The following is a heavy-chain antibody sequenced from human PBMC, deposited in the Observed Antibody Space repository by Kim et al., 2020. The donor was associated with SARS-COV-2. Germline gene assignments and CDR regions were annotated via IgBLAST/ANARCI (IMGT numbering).Heavy chain of an antibody. D-gene: IGHD3-10*01. CDR1: GGSISSGGYY. J-gene: IGHJ4*02. V-gene: IGHV4-31*03. CDR2: IYYSGST. Sequence: SETLSLTCTVSGGSISSGGYYWSWIRQHPGKGLEWIGYIYYSGSTYYNPSLKSRVTISVDTSKNQFSLKLSSVTAADTAVYYCARSYYYGAGSEYFDYWGRGALVTVSS. CDR3: ARSYYYGAGSEYFDY.